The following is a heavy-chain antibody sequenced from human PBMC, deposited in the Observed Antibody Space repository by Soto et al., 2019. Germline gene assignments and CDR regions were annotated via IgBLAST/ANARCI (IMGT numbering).Heavy chain of an antibody. CDR2: IKQDGSEK. J-gene: IGHJ6*03. CDR3: ARGCGSASCPYYMEV. V-gene: IGHV3-7*01. D-gene: IGHD2-2*01. Sequence: EVQLVESGGGLVQPGGPLRLSCAASGFIFSSYWMSWVRQAPGKGLEWVATIKQDGSEKHYVDSVKGRFIISRDNAKNSLFLQMSSLRAEETAVYYCARGCGSASCPYYMEVWGKGTTVTVSS. CDR1: GFIFSSYW.